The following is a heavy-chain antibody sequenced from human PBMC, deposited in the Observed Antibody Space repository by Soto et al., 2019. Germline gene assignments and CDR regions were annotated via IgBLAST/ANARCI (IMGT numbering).Heavy chain of an antibody. J-gene: IGHJ5*02. Sequence: EVQLLESGGGLVQPGGSLRLSCAASGFSFSTYAMSWVRQAPGKGLEWVSAVSGAGGSTYYADSVKGRYTISRDNSKNSLYLQMTSLRADDTAVYYCAKERPPSQSRGGTTYGWRGRFGPWGQGNLVTVSS. D-gene: IGHD1-1*01. CDR2: VSGAGGST. V-gene: IGHV3-23*01. CDR3: AKERPPSQSRGGTTYGWRGRFGP. CDR1: GFSFSTYA.